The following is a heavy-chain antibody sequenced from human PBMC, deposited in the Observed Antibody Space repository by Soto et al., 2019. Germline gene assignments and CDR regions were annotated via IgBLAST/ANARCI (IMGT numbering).Heavy chain of an antibody. CDR2: IDYSGST. D-gene: IGHD1-1*01. CDR1: GGSISTYY. V-gene: IGHV4-59*01. CDR3: ASSSPEDGNNDHYYYRDV. Sequence: PSETLSLTCTASGGSISTYYWSWIRQPPGKGLEWIGYIDYSGSTSYNPSLKSRVTMSVDTSKNQFSLRLSSVTAADTAVYYCASSSPEDGNNDHYYYRDVWGKGTTVTVSS. J-gene: IGHJ6*03.